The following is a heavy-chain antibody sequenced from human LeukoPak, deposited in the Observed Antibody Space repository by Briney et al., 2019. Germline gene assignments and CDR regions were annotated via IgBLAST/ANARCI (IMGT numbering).Heavy chain of an antibody. V-gene: IGHV4-59*12. CDR1: GGSMSSYY. Sequence: SETLSLTCSVSGGSMSSYYWSWIRQSPGKGLEWIGYIYHSGSTDYNSSLKSRVTISEDTSKKQFSLKLSSVTAADTAVYYCVRDEKDRSGRAFDYWGQGTLVTVSS. CDR3: VRDEKDRSGRAFDY. CDR2: IYHSGST. D-gene: IGHD6-25*01. J-gene: IGHJ4*02.